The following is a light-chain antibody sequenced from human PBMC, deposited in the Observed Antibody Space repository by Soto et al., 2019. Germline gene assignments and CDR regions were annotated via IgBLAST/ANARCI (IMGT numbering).Light chain of an antibody. CDR3: QQLNDFPPT. V-gene: IGKV1-9*01. Sequence: IQLTQSPSSLSASVGDRVTITCRASQGISTFLAWYQQKPGKAPKLLIYAASTLQRGVPSRFSGSGSGTDFTLIISSLQPEDFATYYCQQLNDFPPTFGGGTKVDIK. CDR1: QGISTF. CDR2: AAS. J-gene: IGKJ4*01.